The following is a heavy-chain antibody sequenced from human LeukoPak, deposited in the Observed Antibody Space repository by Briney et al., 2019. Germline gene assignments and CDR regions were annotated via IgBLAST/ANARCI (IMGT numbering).Heavy chain of an antibody. J-gene: IGHJ4*02. D-gene: IGHD6-13*01. CDR1: GFTFSNSG. CDR3: ARDGVPSANSSSWYRIDY. CDR2: ISSSRSTT. Sequence: SGGSLRLSCAVSGFTFSNSGMNWVRQAPGKGLEWVSYISSSRSTTYYADSVKGRFTISRDNAKNSLYLQMNSLRAEDTAVYYCARDGVPSANSSSWYRIDYWGQGTLVTVSS. V-gene: IGHV3-48*01.